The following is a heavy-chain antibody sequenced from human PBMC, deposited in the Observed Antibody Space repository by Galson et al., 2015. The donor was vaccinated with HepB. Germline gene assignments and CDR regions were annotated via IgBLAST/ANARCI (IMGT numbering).Heavy chain of an antibody. D-gene: IGHD5-24*01. CDR1: RYTFTNFG. V-gene: IGHV1-18*01. J-gene: IGHJ4*02. CDR2: INPSNGNT. CDR3: ARGGMATIGGPTFDY. Sequence: SVKVSCKAYRYTFTNFGISWVRQAPGKGLEWMGWINPSNGNTNYAQKFQGRVIMTKDTSTSTAYMELRSLRSDDTAVYDCARGGMATIGGPTFDYWGQGTLVTVSS.